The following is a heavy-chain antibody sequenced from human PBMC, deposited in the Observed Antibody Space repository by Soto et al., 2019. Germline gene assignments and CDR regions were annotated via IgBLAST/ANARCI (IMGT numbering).Heavy chain of an antibody. D-gene: IGHD3-3*01. Sequence: GGSLRLSCAASGFTFSSYGMHWVRQAPGKGLEWVAVISYDGSNKYYADSVKGRFTISRDNSKNTLYLQMNSLRAEDTAVYYCAKDGGDNYDFWSGYYAFYYYYGMDVWGQGTTVTVSS. CDR1: GFTFSSYG. CDR3: AKDGGDNYDFWSGYYAFYYYYGMDV. V-gene: IGHV3-30*18. J-gene: IGHJ6*02. CDR2: ISYDGSNK.